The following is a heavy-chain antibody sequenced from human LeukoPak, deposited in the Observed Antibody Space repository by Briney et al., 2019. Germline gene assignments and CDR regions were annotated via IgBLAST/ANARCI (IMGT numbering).Heavy chain of an antibody. J-gene: IGHJ4*02. CDR3: ARLGGSGSYYNGVYYFDY. V-gene: IGHV4-34*01. D-gene: IGHD3-10*01. CDR2: INHSGST. Sequence: PSETLSLTCAVYGGSFSGYYWSWIRQPPGKGLEWIGEINHSGSTNYNPSLKSRVTISVDTSKNQFSLKLSSVTAADTAVYYCARLGGSGSYYNGVYYFDYWGQGTLVTVSS. CDR1: GGSFSGYY.